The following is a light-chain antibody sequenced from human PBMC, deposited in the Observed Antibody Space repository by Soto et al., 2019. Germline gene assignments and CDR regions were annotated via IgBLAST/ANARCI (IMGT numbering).Light chain of an antibody. V-gene: IGKV3-20*01. CDR3: QQYGSSPRT. CDR1: QGVSSSH. CDR2: GAS. Sequence: TLSLSPGERATLSCRASQGVSSSHLAWYQQKPGQAPRLLISGASSRATGIPDRFTGSGSGTDFTLTISRLEPEDFAVYYCQQYGSSPRTFGQGTKVDIK. J-gene: IGKJ1*01.